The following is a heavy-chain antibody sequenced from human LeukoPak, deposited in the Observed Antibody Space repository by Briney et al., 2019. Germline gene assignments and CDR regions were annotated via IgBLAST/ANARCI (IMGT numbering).Heavy chain of an antibody. Sequence: GGSLRLSCAASGFTFTSYWMSWVRQAPGKGPEWVTNIKQDGSEEYYVDSVKGRFTISRDNAKNSVYLQMNSLRAEDTGVYYCARPLWSSSRGHVGFDYWGQGTLVTVSS. CDR1: GFTFTSYW. V-gene: IGHV3-7*01. D-gene: IGHD3-10*01. CDR3: ARPLWSSSRGHVGFDY. CDR2: IKQDGSEE. J-gene: IGHJ4*02.